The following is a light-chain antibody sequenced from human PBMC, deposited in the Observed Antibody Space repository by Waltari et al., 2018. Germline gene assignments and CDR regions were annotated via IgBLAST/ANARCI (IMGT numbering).Light chain of an antibody. CDR2: ENP. CDR1: SSHIGKDY. Sequence: QSVLTQPPSVSAAPGQNVTISCPGSSSHIGKDYVSWYRQLPGTAPQLLIFENPQRPSGIPARFSGSKSGTSATLAITGLQAGDEAEYYCGTWDSSLSEGVFGGGTKLSVL. CDR3: GTWDSSLSEGV. V-gene: IGLV1-51*02. J-gene: IGLJ3*02.